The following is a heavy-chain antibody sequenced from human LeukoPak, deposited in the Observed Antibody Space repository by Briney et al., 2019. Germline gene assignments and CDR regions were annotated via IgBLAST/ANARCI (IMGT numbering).Heavy chain of an antibody. J-gene: IGHJ4*02. CDR2: ISSSSSTI. CDR3: ARAYSSGWYTY. D-gene: IGHD6-19*01. V-gene: IGHV3-48*04. Sequence: GGSLRLSCAASGFTFSSYSMNWVRQAPGKGLEWVSYISSSSSTIYYAGSVKGRFTISRDNAKNTLYLQMNSLRAEDTAVYYCARAYSSGWYTYWGQGTLVTVSS. CDR1: GFTFSSYS.